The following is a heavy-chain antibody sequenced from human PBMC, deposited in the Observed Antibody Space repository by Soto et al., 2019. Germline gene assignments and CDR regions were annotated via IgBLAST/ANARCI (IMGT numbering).Heavy chain of an antibody. J-gene: IGHJ5*02. D-gene: IGHD3-10*01. CDR1: GASITTYY. Sequence: PSETLSLTCSVSGASITTYYWSWIRQPPGKGLEWIGSISYSGSTKYNPSLESRVMISLDTSKNQFSLRLTSVTAADTALYYCARDWDSSGLFDPSGPGALVTVSS. V-gene: IGHV4-59*01. CDR3: ARDWDSSGLFDP. CDR2: ISYSGST.